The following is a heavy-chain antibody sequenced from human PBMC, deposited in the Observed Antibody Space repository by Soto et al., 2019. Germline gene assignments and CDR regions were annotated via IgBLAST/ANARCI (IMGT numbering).Heavy chain of an antibody. CDR1: GVNVSSNY. CDR3: ARHGYNYGGGYFDY. CDR2: IYSGGST. Sequence: EVQLVESGGGLVQPGGSLRLSCAASGVNVSSNYMSWVRQAPGNGLEWVSVIYSGGSTYYADSLKGRFTISRDNSKNTLYLQMNSLRAADTAVYYCARHGYNYGGGYFDYWGQGTLATVSS. V-gene: IGHV3-66*04. D-gene: IGHD5-18*01. J-gene: IGHJ4*02.